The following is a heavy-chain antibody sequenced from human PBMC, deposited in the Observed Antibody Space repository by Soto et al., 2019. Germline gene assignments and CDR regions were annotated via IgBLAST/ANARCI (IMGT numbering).Heavy chain of an antibody. J-gene: IGHJ3*01. CDR2: ISASGDRT. CDR1: GFPSSMFA. V-gene: IGHV3-23*01. Sequence: PGGSLRLSCGASGFPSSMFAMSWVRQAPGKGLQWVSSISASGDRTKYADSVKGRFTISRDNSKKTLYLQMNSLRAEDTAIYYCVKEASGWKSRGSCDLWGRGKMVTFS. CDR3: VKEASGWKSRGSCDL. D-gene: IGHD6-19*01.